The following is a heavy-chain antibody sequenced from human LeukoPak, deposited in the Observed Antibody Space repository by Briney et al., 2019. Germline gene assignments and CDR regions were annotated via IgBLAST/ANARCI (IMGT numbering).Heavy chain of an antibody. CDR1: GFTFSSYA. CDR3: ARDSIAADYYYYCYYYMDV. J-gene: IGHJ6*03. Sequence: GGSLRLSCAASGFTFSSYAMHWVRQAPGKGLEWVAVISYDGSNKYYADSVKGRFTISRDNSKNTLYLQMNSLRAEDTAVYYCARDSIAADYYYYCYYYMDVWGKGTTVTVSS. V-gene: IGHV3-30*04. D-gene: IGHD6-13*01. CDR2: ISYDGSNK.